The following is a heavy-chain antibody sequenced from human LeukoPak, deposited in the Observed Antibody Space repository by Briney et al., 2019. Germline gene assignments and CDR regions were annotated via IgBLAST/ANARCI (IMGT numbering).Heavy chain of an antibody. CDR1: GFTFSNYD. CDR2: IGTTGDT. J-gene: IGHJ4*02. CDR3: ARAVAAARGVNYFDY. D-gene: IGHD3-10*01. V-gene: IGHV3-13*01. Sequence: GGSLRLSCAASGFTFSNYDMHWVRQVTGKYLEWVSAIGTTGDTYYPGSVKGRFTISRENAKNSLYLQMNSLRAGDTAVYYCARAVAAARGVNYFDYWGQGTLVTVSS.